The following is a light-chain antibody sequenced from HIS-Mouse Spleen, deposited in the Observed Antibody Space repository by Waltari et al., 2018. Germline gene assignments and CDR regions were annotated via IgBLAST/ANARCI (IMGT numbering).Light chain of an antibody. Sequence: QSALTQPPSASGSPGQSVTIPCTGTSSDAGGYNYVSWYQQHPGNAPKLVIYEVSKRPSGVPDRFSGSKSGNTASLTVSGLQAEDEADYYCSSYAGSNNLVFGGGTKLTVL. CDR1: SSDAGGYNY. CDR3: SSYAGSNNLV. J-gene: IGLJ2*01. V-gene: IGLV2-8*01. CDR2: EVS.